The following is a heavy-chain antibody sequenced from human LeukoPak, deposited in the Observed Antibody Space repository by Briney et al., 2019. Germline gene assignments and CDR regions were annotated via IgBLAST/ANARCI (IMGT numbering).Heavy chain of an antibody. CDR1: GFTFSSYS. V-gene: IGHV3-21*01. CDR2: ISSSSSYI. D-gene: IGHD6-13*01. J-gene: IGHJ6*02. Sequence: GGSLRLSCAASGFTFSSYSTNWVRQAPGKGLEWVSSISSSSSYIYYADSMKGRFTISRDNAKNSLYLQMNSLSAEDTAVYYCARDADSSSWSMYYYYGMDVWGQGTTVTVSS. CDR3: ARDADSSSWSMYYYYGMDV.